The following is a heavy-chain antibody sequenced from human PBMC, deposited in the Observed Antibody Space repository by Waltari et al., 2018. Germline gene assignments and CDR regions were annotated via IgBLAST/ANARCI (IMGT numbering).Heavy chain of an antibody. V-gene: IGHV5-51*01. CDR3: ARVRTLRFFRLVDAFDI. CDR1: GYSFSSYW. CDR2: IYPTDSDT. J-gene: IGHJ3*02. Sequence: EVQLVQSEAEVKKPGESLKISCEGSGYSFSSYWIGWVRQMPGKGLEWMGIIYPTDSDTRYSPSFQGQVTISADKSISTAYLQWSSLKASDTAMYYCARVRTLRFFRLVDAFDIWGQGTMVTVSS. D-gene: IGHD3-3*01.